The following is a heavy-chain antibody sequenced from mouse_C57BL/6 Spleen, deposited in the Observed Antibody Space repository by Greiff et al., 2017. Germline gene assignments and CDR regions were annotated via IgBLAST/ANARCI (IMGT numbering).Heavy chain of an antibody. V-gene: IGHV1-52*01. CDR1: GYTFTSYW. CDR2: IDRSDSET. CDR3: ARRSKRDYLDA. Sequence: VQGVESGAELVRPGSSVKLSCKASGYTFTSYWMHWVKQRPIQGLEWIGKIDRSDSETHYNQKFKGKATLTVDKSSSTAYMQLNSLTSEDSAVYYCARRSKRDYLDAWGQGTTLRVSS. J-gene: IGHJ2*01.